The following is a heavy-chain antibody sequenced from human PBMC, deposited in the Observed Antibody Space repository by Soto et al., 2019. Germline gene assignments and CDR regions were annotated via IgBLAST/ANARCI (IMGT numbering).Heavy chain of an antibody. J-gene: IGHJ4*02. CDR2: INHSGST. D-gene: IGHD3-10*01. V-gene: IGHV4-34*01. CDR3: ARARGYYGSGSHFDY. Sequence: SQTLSLTCAVYGGSFSDYYWSWIRQPPGKGLEWIGEINHSGSTNYNPSLKSRVTISVHTSKNQFSLKLSSVTAADTAVYYCARARGYYGSGSHFDYWGQGTLVTVSS. CDR1: GGSFSDYY.